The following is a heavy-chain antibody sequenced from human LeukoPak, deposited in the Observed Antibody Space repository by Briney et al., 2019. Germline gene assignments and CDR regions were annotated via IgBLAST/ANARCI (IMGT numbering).Heavy chain of an antibody. CDR2: IYTSGST. D-gene: IGHD2-15*01. CDR1: GGSISSSSYY. CDR3: ARVAVAGYYYGMDV. J-gene: IGHJ6*02. V-gene: IGHV4-39*07. Sequence: SETLSLTCTVSGGSISSSSYYWGWIRQPPGKGLEWIGRIYTSGSTNYNPSLKSRVTMSVDTSKNQFSLKLSSVTAADTAVYYCARVAVAGYYYGMDVWGQGTTVTVSS.